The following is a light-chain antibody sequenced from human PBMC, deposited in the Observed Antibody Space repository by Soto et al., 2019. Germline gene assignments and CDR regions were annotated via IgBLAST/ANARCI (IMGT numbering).Light chain of an antibody. V-gene: IGKV3-20*01. CDR1: QSVSSSY. J-gene: IGKJ1*01. CDR3: QQYGSSRA. CDR2: GTS. Sequence: EIVLTQSPGTLSLSPGERATLSCRASQSVSSSYLAWYQXXXXQAPRLLIYGTSSRATGIPDRFSGSGSGTDFTLTISRLEPEDFAVYYCQQYGSSRAFGQGTKVEIK.